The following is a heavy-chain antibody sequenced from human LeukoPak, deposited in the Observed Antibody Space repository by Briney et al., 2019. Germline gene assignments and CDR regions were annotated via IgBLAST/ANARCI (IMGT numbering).Heavy chain of an antibody. V-gene: IGHV3-74*01. CDR2: INGDGRIT. CDR3: ARVHVGTDMVDLDY. D-gene: IGHD5-18*01. Sequence: GGSLRLSCAASGFTLSSYWMHWVRQAPGKGLVCVSRINGDGRITTYADSVTGRFTISRDTAKNTLYLQMNSLRAEDTAVYYCARVHVGTDMVDLDYWGQGTLVTVSS. CDR1: GFTLSSYW. J-gene: IGHJ4*02.